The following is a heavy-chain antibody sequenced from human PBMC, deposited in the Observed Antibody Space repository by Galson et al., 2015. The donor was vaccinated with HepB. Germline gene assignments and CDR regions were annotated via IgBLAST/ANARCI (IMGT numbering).Heavy chain of an antibody. CDR1: GYTFTSYA. V-gene: IGHV1-3*01. CDR2: INAGNGNT. CDR3: AREGGDCSGGSCSKYYFDY. Sequence: SVKVSCKASGYTFTSYAMHWVRQAPGQRLEWMGWINAGNGNTKYSQKFQGRVTITRDTSASTAYMELSSLRSEDTAVYYCAREGGDCSGGSCSKYYFDYWGQGTLVTVSS. D-gene: IGHD2-15*01. J-gene: IGHJ4*02.